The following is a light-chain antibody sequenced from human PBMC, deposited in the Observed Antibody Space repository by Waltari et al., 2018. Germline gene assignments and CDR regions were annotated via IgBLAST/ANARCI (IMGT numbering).Light chain of an antibody. CDR2: NDN. Sequence: SFVLTQPPSVSVAPGQTASISCAETNIGSKTFHWYQRKPGQAPVLVVYNDNDRPSGIPERFSGSNSGNTATLTITRVEGGDEGAYFCQVWDTSSAHVVFGGGTKLTVL. V-gene: IGLV3-21*02. J-gene: IGLJ3*02. CDR1: NIGSKT. CDR3: QVWDTSSAHVV.